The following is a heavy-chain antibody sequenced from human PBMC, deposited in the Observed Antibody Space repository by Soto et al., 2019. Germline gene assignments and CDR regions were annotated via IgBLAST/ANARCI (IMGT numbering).Heavy chain of an antibody. CDR1: GYTFTYCS. CDR3: ARAVAGTRDFDY. Sequence: SVKVSCKASGYTFTYCSLHWLQQAPGQGLERMRWITLYNGNTNYAKKFQGRVTMTRDTSTSTVYMELSSLRSEDTAVYYCARAVAGTRDFDYWGQGTLVTVSS. D-gene: IGHD6-19*01. J-gene: IGHJ4*02. CDR2: ITLYNGNT. V-gene: IGHV1-45*02.